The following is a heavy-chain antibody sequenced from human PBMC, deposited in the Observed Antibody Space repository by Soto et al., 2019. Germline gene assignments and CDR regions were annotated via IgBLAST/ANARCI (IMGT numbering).Heavy chain of an antibody. D-gene: IGHD3-22*01. CDR3: VKDDGGYPSTAPH. Sequence: EVQLLESGGGLVQPGGSLRLSCAASGITISNYPMSWVRQAPGKGLDWVSGISGSGDRTYYADSAKGRFTISKDISMNSLSLQLASLGVEDTAVYFCVKDDGGYPSTAPHWGQGTLVTVSS. V-gene: IGHV3-23*01. J-gene: IGHJ4*02. CDR2: ISGSGDRT. CDR1: GITISNYP.